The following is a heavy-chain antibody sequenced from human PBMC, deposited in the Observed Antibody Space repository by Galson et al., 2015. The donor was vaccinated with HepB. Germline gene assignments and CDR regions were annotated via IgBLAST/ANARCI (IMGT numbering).Heavy chain of an antibody. J-gene: IGHJ4*02. CDR3: VRSGDFPGYSSR. V-gene: IGHV3-73*01. CDR1: GFTFSGSA. CDR2: IRSKATNFAA. Sequence: SLRLSCAASGFTFSGSAIHWVRQASGKGPEWIGHIRSKATNFAAFYVPSLKGRFTISRDDSKNLAYLHMRSLKTDDTAVYYCVRSGDFPGYSSRWGQGTLVTVSS. D-gene: IGHD6-13*01.